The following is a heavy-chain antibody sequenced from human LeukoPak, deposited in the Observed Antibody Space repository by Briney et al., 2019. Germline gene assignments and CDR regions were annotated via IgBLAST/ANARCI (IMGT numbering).Heavy chain of an antibody. D-gene: IGHD6-19*01. Sequence: PGGSLRLSCAASGFTFSSYSMNWVRQAPGKGLEWVSSISSSSSYIYYADSVKGRFTISRDNAKNSLYLQMNSLRAEDTAVYYCARDAGGSIAVAGTGYWGQGTLVTVSS. CDR3: ARDAGGSIAVAGTGY. J-gene: IGHJ4*02. CDR1: GFTFSSYS. CDR2: ISSSSSYI. V-gene: IGHV3-21*01.